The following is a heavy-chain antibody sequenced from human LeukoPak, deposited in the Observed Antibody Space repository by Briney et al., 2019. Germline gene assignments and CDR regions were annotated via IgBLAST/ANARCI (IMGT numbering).Heavy chain of an antibody. CDR2: ISAYNGNT. V-gene: IGHV1-18*04. CDR1: GYTFTSYG. CDR3: ARTRTLNQLLFNC. Sequence: ASVKVSCTAYGYTFTSYGISWVRQAPGQGLEWMGWISAYNGNTNYAQKLQGRVTMTTETSTSTAYMELRSLRSDDTAVYYCARTRTLNQLLFNCWGQGTLVTVSS. D-gene: IGHD2-2*01. J-gene: IGHJ4*02.